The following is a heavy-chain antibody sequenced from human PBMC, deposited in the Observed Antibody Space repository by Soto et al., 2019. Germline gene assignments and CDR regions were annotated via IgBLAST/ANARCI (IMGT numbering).Heavy chain of an antibody. J-gene: IGHJ4*02. V-gene: IGHV1-8*01. CDR3: ARGYCSGGSCYSGVSFW. CDR2: MNPKSGNR. D-gene: IGHD2-15*01. Sequence: QVQLVQSGAEVKKPGASVKVSCKASGYTFTSYDINWVRQATGQGLEWMGWMNPKSGNRGYAQKFQGRVTMTRNTSLSTAYMELSSLRSEDTAVYYCARGYCSGGSCYSGVSFWWGQGTLVTVSS. CDR1: GYTFTSYD.